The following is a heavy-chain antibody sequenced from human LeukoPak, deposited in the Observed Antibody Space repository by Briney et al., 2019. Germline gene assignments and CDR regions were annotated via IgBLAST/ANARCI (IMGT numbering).Heavy chain of an antibody. CDR2: ISPKSGAT. D-gene: IGHD3-22*01. CDR1: GYTFTDYD. Sequence: SVKVSCKTSGYTFTDYDMHWVRQAPGQGLEWMGWISPKSGATDYAQKFQGSVTMTWDTSMTTAYMQLSSLRSDDTAVYFCARGEHYYDSSGREFEYWGQGTLVTVSS. J-gene: IGHJ4*02. V-gene: IGHV1-2*02. CDR3: ARGEHYYDSSGREFEY.